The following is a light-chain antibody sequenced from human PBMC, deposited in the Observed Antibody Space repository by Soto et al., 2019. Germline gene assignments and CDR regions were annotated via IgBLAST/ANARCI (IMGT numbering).Light chain of an antibody. CDR3: QQLNTYPLT. V-gene: IGKV1-9*01. Sequence: DIQLTQSPSFLSASVGDRVTITCRASQAIGHYLAWYQQRPGTAPNLLISAASTLQSGVPSRFSGSGSGTEFTLTISSLQPADFATYYCQQLNTYPLTFGGGTRVEL. J-gene: IGKJ4*02. CDR2: AAS. CDR1: QAIGHY.